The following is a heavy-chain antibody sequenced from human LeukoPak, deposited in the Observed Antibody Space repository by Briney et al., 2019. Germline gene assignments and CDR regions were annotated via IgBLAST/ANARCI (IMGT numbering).Heavy chain of an antibody. CDR2: INPNSGGT. CDR1: GYTFTDYY. D-gene: IGHD5-12*01. CDR3: ARVIETEYSGYDPSYYFDY. V-gene: IGHV1-2*02. J-gene: IGHJ4*02. Sequence: ASVKVSCKTSGYTFTDYYMHWVRQAPGQGLEWLGWINPNSGGTNSAQKSQGRVTMTRDTSISTAYMNLSKLRSDDTAVYYCARVIETEYSGYDPSYYFDYWGQGTLVTVSS.